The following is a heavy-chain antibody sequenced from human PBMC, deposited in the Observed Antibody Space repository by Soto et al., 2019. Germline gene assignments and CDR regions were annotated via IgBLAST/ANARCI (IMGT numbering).Heavy chain of an antibody. J-gene: IGHJ4*02. CDR2: IKSKTDGGTT. Sequence: GGSLRLSCAASGFTFSNAWINWVRQVPGKGLEWVGRIKSKTDGGTTDFAAPVKGRFAISRDDSKNMVYLQMDSLRAEDTAVYYCAKEGEQWLVVFNIHWGQGTLVTVSS. CDR1: GFTFSNAW. V-gene: IGHV3-15*07. D-gene: IGHD6-19*01. CDR3: AKEGEQWLVVFNIH.